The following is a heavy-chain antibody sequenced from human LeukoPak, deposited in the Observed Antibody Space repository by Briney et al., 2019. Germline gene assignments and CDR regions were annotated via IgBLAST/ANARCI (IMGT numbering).Heavy chain of an antibody. V-gene: IGHV3-23*01. D-gene: IGHD3-16*01. CDR3: AKGYATATYSHNY. CDR2: VSGSGDST. J-gene: IGHJ4*02. Sequence: GGSLRLSCAASGFTFNNFAMSWVRRAPGKGLEWVSGVSGSGDSTYYADSVKGRFTISRDNSKNTLYLQMNSLRAEDTAVYYYAKGYATATYSHNYWGQGTMVTVAS. CDR1: GFTFNNFA.